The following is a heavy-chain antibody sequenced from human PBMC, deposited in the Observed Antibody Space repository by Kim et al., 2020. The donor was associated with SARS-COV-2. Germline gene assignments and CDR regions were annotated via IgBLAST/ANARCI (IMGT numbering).Heavy chain of an antibody. Sequence: GGSLRLSCAASGFTFSTYWMYWVRQAPGKRLVWVSRINSDGSSTNYADSVKGRFTISRDNAKNTLYLQMNSLRAEDTAVYYCARSSSTSCPCYYMDVWGKGTTVTVSS. CDR3: ARSSSTSCPCYYMDV. D-gene: IGHD2-2*01. CDR2: INSDGSST. V-gene: IGHV3-74*01. J-gene: IGHJ6*03. CDR1: GFTFSTYW.